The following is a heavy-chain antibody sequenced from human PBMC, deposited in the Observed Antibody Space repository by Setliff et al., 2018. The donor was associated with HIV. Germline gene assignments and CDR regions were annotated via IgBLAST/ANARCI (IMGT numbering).Heavy chain of an antibody. CDR3: ASGPHQYFHFYGMDV. V-gene: IGHV4-34*01. CDR2: INHSGSA. J-gene: IGHJ6*02. Sequence: SETLSLTCAVYGASFSGYYCNWIRQTPGKGLEWIGDINHSGSANYNPSLRGRVTISVDTSKHQFSLKLSSVTAADTAVYYCASGPHQYFHFYGMDVWGQGTTVTVSS. CDR1: GASFSGYY.